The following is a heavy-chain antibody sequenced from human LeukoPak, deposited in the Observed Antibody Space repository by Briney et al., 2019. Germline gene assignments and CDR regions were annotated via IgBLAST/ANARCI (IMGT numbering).Heavy chain of an antibody. CDR1: GVSISSYY. Sequence: SETLSLTCTVSGVSISSYYWSWIRQPAGKGLEWIGRIHTSGSTNYNPSLKSRVTMSVDTSKNQFSLQLSSVTAADTAVYYCAKVTSYVKIDYSNHFDYWGQGTLVTVSS. J-gene: IGHJ4*02. V-gene: IGHV4-4*07. CDR2: IHTSGST. CDR3: AKVTSYVKIDYSNHFDY. D-gene: IGHD4-11*01.